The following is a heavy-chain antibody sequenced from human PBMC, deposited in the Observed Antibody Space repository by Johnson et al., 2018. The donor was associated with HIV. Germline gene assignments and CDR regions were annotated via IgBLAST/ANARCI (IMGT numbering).Heavy chain of an antibody. CDR1: GFTFSDYY. J-gene: IGHJ3*02. Sequence: QVQLVESGGGLVKPGGSLRLSCAASGFTFSDYYMSWIRQAPGKGLEWVSGISWNSGSIGYVDSVKGRFTISRDNAKNSLYLQMNSLRAEDTALYYCARDLVDAVIVVFGAFDIWGQGTMVTVSS. D-gene: IGHD3-22*01. CDR2: ISWNSGSI. V-gene: IGHV3-11*01. CDR3: ARDLVDAVIVVFGAFDI.